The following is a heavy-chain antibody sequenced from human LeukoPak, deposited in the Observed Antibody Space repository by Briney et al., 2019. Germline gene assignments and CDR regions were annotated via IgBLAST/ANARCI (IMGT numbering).Heavy chain of an antibody. J-gene: IGHJ6*02. Sequence: GGSLRLSCAASGFTFNNYWIHWVRQVPGKGLVWVSRINNDGSSASYVDSVKGRFTISKDNAKNTLFLQMNSLRAEDTAVYYCARRGTGHGMDVWGQGTTVIVSS. D-gene: IGHD1-1*01. CDR1: GFTFNNYW. CDR3: ARRGTGHGMDV. V-gene: IGHV3-74*01. CDR2: INNDGSSA.